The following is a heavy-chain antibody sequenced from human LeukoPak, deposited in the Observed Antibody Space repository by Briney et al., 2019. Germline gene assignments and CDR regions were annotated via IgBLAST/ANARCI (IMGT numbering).Heavy chain of an antibody. CDR1: GYTFTDYY. Sequence: ASVKVSCKAPGYTFTDYYIHWVRQAPGQGLEWMGCIDPDSGGTKYGQKFQGKVTMTRDTSINIAHMELSGLRSDDTAVYYCAREYYDSSGIKYAFDIWGQGTMVTVSS. CDR3: AREYYDSSGIKYAFDI. J-gene: IGHJ3*02. D-gene: IGHD3-22*01. CDR2: IDPDSGGT. V-gene: IGHV1-2*02.